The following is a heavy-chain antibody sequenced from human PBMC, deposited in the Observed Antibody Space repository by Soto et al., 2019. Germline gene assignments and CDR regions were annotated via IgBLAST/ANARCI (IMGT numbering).Heavy chain of an antibody. Sequence: SATLSLTCTVSGGSISSSSYYWGWIRQPPGKGLEWIGSIYYSGSTYYNPSLKSRVTISVDTSKNQFSLKLSSVTAADTAVYYCARHEPDYDILTGYYPNYYFDYWGQGTLVTVSS. V-gene: IGHV4-39*01. CDR1: GGSISSSSYY. CDR3: ARHEPDYDILTGYYPNYYFDY. CDR2: IYYSGST. D-gene: IGHD3-9*01. J-gene: IGHJ4*02.